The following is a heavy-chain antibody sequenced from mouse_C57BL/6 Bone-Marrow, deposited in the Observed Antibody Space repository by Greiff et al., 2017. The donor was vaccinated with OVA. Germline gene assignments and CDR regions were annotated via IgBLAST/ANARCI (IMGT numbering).Heavy chain of an antibody. V-gene: IGHV1-81*01. CDR3: AIWAYYYCRSFF. J-gene: IGHJ3*01. D-gene: IGHD1-1*01. CDR1: GYTFTSYG. CDR2: IYPRSGNT. Sequence: QVQLKQSGAELARPGASVKLSCKASGYTFTSYGISWVKQRTGQGLEWIGEIYPRSGNTYYNEKFKGKATLTADKSSSTAYMELRRLTSEDSAVYFCAIWAYYYCRSFFWGPATLVTVSA.